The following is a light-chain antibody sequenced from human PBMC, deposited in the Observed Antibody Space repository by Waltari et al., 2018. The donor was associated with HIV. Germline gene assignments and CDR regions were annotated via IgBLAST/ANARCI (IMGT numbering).Light chain of an antibody. CDR3: CSDAGSTTWL. Sequence: QSALTQPASVSGAPGVARTVSCTGRSSDAGCYNLATGYQQHPGKAPKLIIYEDDKRPSGVSNRFPGSKSGNSASLTISGLRAEDEADYYCCSDAGSTTWLFGVGTKRTVL. CDR2: EDD. CDR1: SSDAGCYNL. V-gene: IGLV2-23*01. J-gene: IGLJ3*02.